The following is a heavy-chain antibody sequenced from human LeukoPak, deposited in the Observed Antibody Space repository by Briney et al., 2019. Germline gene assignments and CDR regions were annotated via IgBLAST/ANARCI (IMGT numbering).Heavy chain of an antibody. V-gene: IGHV3-23*01. J-gene: IGHJ4*02. CDR1: GFTFSSYA. D-gene: IGHD6-19*01. CDR2: ISGSGGST. Sequence: GGSLRLSCAASGFTFSSYAMSWVRQAPGKGLEWVSAISGSGGSTYYADSVKGQFTISRDNSKNTLYLQMNSLRAEDTAVYYCAKDLDVAVAGTFDYWGQGTLVTVSS. CDR3: AKDLDVAVAGTFDY.